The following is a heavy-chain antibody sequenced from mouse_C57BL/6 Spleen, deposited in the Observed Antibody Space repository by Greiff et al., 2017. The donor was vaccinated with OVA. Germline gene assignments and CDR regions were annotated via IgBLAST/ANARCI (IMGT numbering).Heavy chain of an antibody. Sequence: VQRVQSGPELVKPGASVKISCKASGYSFTSYYIHWVKQRPGQGLEWIGWIYPGSGNTKYNEKFKGKATMTADTSSSTAYMQLSSLTSEDSAVYYCARWDYGSSYFDYWGQGTTLTVSS. J-gene: IGHJ2*01. D-gene: IGHD1-1*01. CDR2: IYPGSGNT. V-gene: IGHV1-66*01. CDR1: GYSFTSYY. CDR3: ARWDYGSSYFDY.